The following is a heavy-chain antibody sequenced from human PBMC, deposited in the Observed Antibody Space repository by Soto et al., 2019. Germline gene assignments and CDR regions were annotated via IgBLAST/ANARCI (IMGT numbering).Heavy chain of an antibody. V-gene: IGHV1-69*02. CDR2: IIPILGIA. CDR3: ARGSRDSSSWFDY. CDR1: GGTFSSYT. Sequence: SVKVSCKASGGTFSSYTISWVRQAPGQGLEWMGRIIPILGIANYAQKFQGRVTITADKSTSTAYMELSSLRSEDTAVYYCARGSRDSSSWFDYWGQGTLVTVSS. D-gene: IGHD6-13*01. J-gene: IGHJ4*02.